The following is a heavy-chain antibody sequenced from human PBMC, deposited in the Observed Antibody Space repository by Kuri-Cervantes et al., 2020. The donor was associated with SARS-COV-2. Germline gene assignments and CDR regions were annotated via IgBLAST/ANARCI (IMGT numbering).Heavy chain of an antibody. CDR3: ARSSSGSYSDFEH. D-gene: IGHD1-26*01. Sequence: GESLKISCAASGFTFSSYWMSWVRQAPGQGLEWMAIISPIVGDTTYAQRFRDRVSVTMDTSTSTVYMEVSSLTSEDTAVYYCARSSSGSYSDFEHWGQGTLVTVSS. V-gene: IGHV1-46*01. J-gene: IGHJ4*02. CDR1: GFTFSSYW. CDR2: ISPIVGDT.